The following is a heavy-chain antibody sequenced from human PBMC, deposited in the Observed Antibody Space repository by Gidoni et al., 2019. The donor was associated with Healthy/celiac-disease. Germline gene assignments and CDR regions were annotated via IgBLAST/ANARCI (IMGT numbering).Heavy chain of an antibody. CDR3: AKGGYCTNGVCSRGWFDP. V-gene: IGHV3-23*01. J-gene: IGHJ5*02. D-gene: IGHD2-8*01. CDR2: ISGSGGST. Sequence: EVQLLESGVGLVQPVGSLILSCSASGFPFSSYAMRWVRQAPGKGLEWVSAISGSGGSTYYEDSVKGRFTISRDNSKNTLYLQMNSLRAEDTAGYYCAKGGYCTNGVCSRGWFDPWGQGTLVTVSS. CDR1: GFPFSSYA.